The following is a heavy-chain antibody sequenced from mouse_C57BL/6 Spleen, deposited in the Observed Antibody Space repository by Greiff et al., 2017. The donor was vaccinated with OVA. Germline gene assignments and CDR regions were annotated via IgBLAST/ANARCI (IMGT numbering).Heavy chain of an antibody. V-gene: IGHV1-81*01. CDR2: IYPRSGNT. CDR1: GYTFTSYG. D-gene: IGHD2-4*01. CDR3: ARAYYDYDGGLGFAY. J-gene: IGHJ3*01. Sequence: VQLQQSGAELARPGASVKLSCKASGYTFTSYGISWVKQRTGQGLEWIGEIYPRSGNTYYNEKFKGKATLTADKSSSTAYMELRSLTSEDSAVYFCARAYYDYDGGLGFAYWGQGTLVTVSA.